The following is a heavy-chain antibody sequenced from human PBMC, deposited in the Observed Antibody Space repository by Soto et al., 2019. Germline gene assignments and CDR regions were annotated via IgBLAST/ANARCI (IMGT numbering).Heavy chain of an antibody. Sequence: EVQLVESGGGLVQSGGSLRLSCAASGFTFSRYWMSWVRQAPGKGLEWVANIKQDGSEKYYVDSGKGRFTISRDNAKNLVYLQMNSLRAEDTAVYYCARAPLYYYDTSGYYYGFDYWGQGTLVTVSS. CDR1: GFTFSRYW. D-gene: IGHD3-22*01. V-gene: IGHV3-7*05. CDR3: ARAPLYYYDTSGYYYGFDY. CDR2: IKQDGSEK. J-gene: IGHJ4*02.